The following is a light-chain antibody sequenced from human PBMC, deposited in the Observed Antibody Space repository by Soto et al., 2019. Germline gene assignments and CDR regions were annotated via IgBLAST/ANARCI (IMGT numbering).Light chain of an antibody. CDR3: SSYAGSNNVV. CDR2: EVS. J-gene: IGLJ2*01. CDR1: SSDVGGYNY. Sequence: QSALTQPPSASGSPGQSVTISCTGTSSDVGGYNYVSWYQQHPGKAPKLILYEVSKRPSGVPDRFSGSKSGNTGSLTVSGLQAEDEADYYCSSYAGSNNVVFGGGTQLTVL. V-gene: IGLV2-8*01.